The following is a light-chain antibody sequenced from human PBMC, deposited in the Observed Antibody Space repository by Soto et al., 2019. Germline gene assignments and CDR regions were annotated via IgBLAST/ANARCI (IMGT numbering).Light chain of an antibody. CDR3: QHYNNLWG. V-gene: IGKV3-15*01. J-gene: IGKJ4*01. CDR2: GAS. CDR1: QSVRSN. Sequence: EIVMTQSPATLSVSPGERVTLSCRASQSVRSNLAWYQQKPGQVPRVLIYGASTSAIGIPDRFSGSGSGTEFTLTISSLQSEDFAVYYCQHYNNLWGFGGGTKVEIE.